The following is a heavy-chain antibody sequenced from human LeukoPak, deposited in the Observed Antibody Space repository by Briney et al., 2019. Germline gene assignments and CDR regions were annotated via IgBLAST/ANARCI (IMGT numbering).Heavy chain of an antibody. CDR3: ARDPYSSGWPSYYYYGMDV. CDR1: GFTFSSYW. Sequence: GGSLRLSCAASGFTFSSYWMHWVRQTPGKGLVWVSDINSDGRATNYADSVKGRFTISRDNAKNSLYLQMNSLRAEDTAVYYCARDPYSSGWPSYYYYGMDVWGQGTTVTVSS. J-gene: IGHJ6*02. D-gene: IGHD6-19*01. V-gene: IGHV3-74*01. CDR2: INSDGRAT.